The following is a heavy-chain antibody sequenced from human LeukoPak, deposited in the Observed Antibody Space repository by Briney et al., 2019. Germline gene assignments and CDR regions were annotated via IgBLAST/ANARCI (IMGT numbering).Heavy chain of an antibody. J-gene: IGHJ4*02. CDR1: GFTFSSYA. Sequence: GGSLRLSCAASGFTFSSYAMHWVRQAPGKGLEWVAFVHYDGSNNYYTDSVKGRFTISRDNSKNTLYLQMNTLRADDTAVYYCAKDYGSSDWYYFDYWGQGTLVTVSS. CDR2: VHYDGSNN. V-gene: IGHV3-30*02. D-gene: IGHD6-13*01. CDR3: AKDYGSSDWYYFDY.